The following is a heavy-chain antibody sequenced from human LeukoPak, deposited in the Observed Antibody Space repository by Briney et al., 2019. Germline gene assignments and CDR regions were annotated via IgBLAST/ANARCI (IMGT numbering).Heavy chain of an antibody. CDR2: IYWNEDK. V-gene: IGHV2-5*01. CDR1: GVSLSTNGFG. D-gene: IGHD3-10*01. J-gene: IGHJ4*02. Sequence: SGPTLVNPTETLTLTCTLSGVSLSTNGFGVGWFRQPPGKSLEWLALIYWNEDKTYRPSLASRLSVTKGTSNQVVLKLTNMDPADTGTYYCAHRAGKLLWFGEFSNWGQGTLVTVSS. CDR3: AHRAGKLLWFGEFSN.